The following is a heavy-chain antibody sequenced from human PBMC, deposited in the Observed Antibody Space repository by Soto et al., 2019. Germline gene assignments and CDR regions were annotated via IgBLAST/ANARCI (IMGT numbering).Heavy chain of an antibody. CDR3: ARDSRITIFGVVILVVNWFDP. CDR1: GYSFTANS. V-gene: IGHV1-2*02. J-gene: IGHJ5*02. D-gene: IGHD3-3*01. CDR2: INPNNGGT. Sequence: ASVKVSCKASGYSFTANSMHWVRQAPGQGLEWMGSINPNNGGTNYARKFQGRVTMTRDTSTSTAYMELSSLRSEDTAVYYCARDSRITIFGVVILVVNWFDPWGQGTLVTVSS.